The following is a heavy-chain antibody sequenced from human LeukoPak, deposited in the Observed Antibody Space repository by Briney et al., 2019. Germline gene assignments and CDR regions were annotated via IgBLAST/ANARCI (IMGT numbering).Heavy chain of an antibody. CDR2: ISYDGSNK. V-gene: IGHV3-30*18. CDR1: GFTFSSYG. CDR3: AKVKSGYLIDY. J-gene: IGHJ4*02. D-gene: IGHD3-22*01. Sequence: PGGSLRLSCAASGFTFSSYGMHWVRQAPGKGLEWVAVISYDGSNKYYADSVKGRFTISRDNSKNTLYLQMNSLRAEDTAVYYCAKVKSGYLIDYWGQGTLVTVSS.